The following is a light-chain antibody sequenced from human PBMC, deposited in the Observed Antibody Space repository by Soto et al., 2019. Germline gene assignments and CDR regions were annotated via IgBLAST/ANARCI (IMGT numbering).Light chain of an antibody. CDR2: ASS. Sequence: DIQMTQSPSSLSASVGDRVTITCRTSQSIGNDLNWYQQRPGKAPKLLIYASSSLSTGVPSRFSGSGSGTDFTLTLSSLQPEDFAPYFCQQTYSAPFTFGPGTKVDVK. V-gene: IGKV1-39*01. J-gene: IGKJ3*01. CDR3: QQTYSAPFT. CDR1: QSIGND.